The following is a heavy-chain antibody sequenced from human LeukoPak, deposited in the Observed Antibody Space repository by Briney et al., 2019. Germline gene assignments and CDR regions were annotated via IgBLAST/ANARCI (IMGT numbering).Heavy chain of an antibody. Sequence: PSETLSLTCTVSGGSISSYYWSWLRQPPGKGLEWIGYIYYSGSTNYNPSLKSRVTISVDTSKNQFSLKLSSVTAADTAVYYCAIVVPSLGYCSSTSCKYWYFDLWGRGTLVTVSS. J-gene: IGHJ2*01. CDR3: AIVVPSLGYCSSTSCKYWYFDL. CDR2: IYYSGST. V-gene: IGHV4-59*01. D-gene: IGHD2-2*01. CDR1: GGSISSYY.